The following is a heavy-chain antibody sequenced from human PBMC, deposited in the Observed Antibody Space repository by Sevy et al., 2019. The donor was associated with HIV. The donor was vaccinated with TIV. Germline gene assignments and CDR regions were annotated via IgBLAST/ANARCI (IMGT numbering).Heavy chain of an antibody. CDR2: ISSSSSYT. V-gene: IGHV3-11*06. J-gene: IGHJ6*02. CDR3: ASSIAAAGYCYYYYYGMDV. CDR1: GFTFSDYY. D-gene: IGHD6-13*01. Sequence: GGSLRLSCAASGFTFSDYYMSWIRQAPGKGLEWVSYISSSSSYTNYADSVKGRFTISRDNAKNSLYLQMNSLRAEDTAVYYCASSIAAAGYCYYYYYGMDVWGQGTTVTVSS.